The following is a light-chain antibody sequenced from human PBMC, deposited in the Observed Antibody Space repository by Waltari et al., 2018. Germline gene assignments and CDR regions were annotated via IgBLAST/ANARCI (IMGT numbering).Light chain of an antibody. CDR3: AAWDISLNALI. Sequence: QSALTQPPSVSGAPRQRVTISCSGSSSNIGDSAVNWYQQFPGKSPRLVIYYDDLLPSGVSDRFSGSKPGSSASRTISGLQSEDEAIYFCAAWDISLNALIFGGGTKLTVL. V-gene: IGLV1-36*01. CDR2: YDD. J-gene: IGLJ2*01. CDR1: SSNIGDSA.